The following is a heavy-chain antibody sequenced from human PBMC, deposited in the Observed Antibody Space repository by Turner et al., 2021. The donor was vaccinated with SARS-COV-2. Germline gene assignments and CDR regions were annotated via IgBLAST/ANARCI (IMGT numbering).Heavy chain of an antibody. CDR2: ISWNSGSI. Sequence: EVQLVESGGGLVQPGRSLRLSCAVPGFTFDDYVMHGVRQAPGKGLGWVAGISWNSGSIGYADSVKGRFTSSRDNAKNSLYLQMNSLRAEDTALYYCAKDMVRGVIYYYYGMDVWGQGTTVTVSS. CDR1: GFTFDDYV. CDR3: AKDMVRGVIYYYYGMDV. J-gene: IGHJ6*02. D-gene: IGHD3-10*01. V-gene: IGHV3-9*01.